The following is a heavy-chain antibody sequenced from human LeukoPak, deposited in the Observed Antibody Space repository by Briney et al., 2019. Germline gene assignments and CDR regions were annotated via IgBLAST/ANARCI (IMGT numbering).Heavy chain of an antibody. CDR2: IIPIFGTA. D-gene: IGHD6-13*01. CDR3: ASQAAAPLYYFDY. Sequence: SVKVSCKASGGTFSSYAISWVRQAPGQGLEWMGGIIPIFGTANYAQKFQGRVTITADESTSTAYMELSSLRSEDTAVYYCASQAAAPLYYFDYWGQGTLVTVSS. CDR1: GGTFSSYA. V-gene: IGHV1-69*13. J-gene: IGHJ4*02.